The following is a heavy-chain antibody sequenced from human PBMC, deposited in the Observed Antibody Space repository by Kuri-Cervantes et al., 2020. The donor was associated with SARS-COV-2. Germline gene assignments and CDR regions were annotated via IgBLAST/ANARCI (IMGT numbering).Heavy chain of an antibody. CDR1: GGSISSSSYY. Sequence: ESLKISCTVSGGSISSSSYYWGWIRQPPGKGLEWIGSIYYSGSTYYNPSLKSRVTISVDTSKNQFSLKLSSVTAADPAVYYCARRYIPNWFDPWGQGTLVTVSS. CDR2: IYYSGST. J-gene: IGHJ5*02. D-gene: IGHD1-14*01. V-gene: IGHV4-39*01. CDR3: ARRYIPNWFDP.